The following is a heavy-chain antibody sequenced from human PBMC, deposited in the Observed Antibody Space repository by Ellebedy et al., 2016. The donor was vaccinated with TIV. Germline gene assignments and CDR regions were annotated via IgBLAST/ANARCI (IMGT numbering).Heavy chain of an antibody. V-gene: IGHV4-59*08. CDR2: IYYSRST. CDR1: GGSISSYY. D-gene: IGHD3-3*01. J-gene: IGHJ5*02. CDR3: ARQLYDFWSGYYSRANWFDP. Sequence: MPSETLSLTCTVSGGSISSYYWSWIRQPPGKGLEWIGYIYYSRSTNYNPSLKSRVTISVDTSKTQFSLKLSSVTAADTAVYYCARQLYDFWSGYYSRANWFDPWGQGTLVTVSS.